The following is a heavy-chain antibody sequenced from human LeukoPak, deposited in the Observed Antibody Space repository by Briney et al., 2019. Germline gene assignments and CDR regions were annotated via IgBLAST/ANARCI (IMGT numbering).Heavy chain of an antibody. D-gene: IGHD2-2*01. CDR1: GGSISSSSYY. V-gene: IGHV4-39*01. J-gene: IGHJ3*02. CDR3: ASRGLYCSSTSCPDDAFDI. Sequence: PSETLSLTCAVSGGSISSSSYYWGWIRQPPGKGLEWIGSIYYSGSTYYNPSLKSRVTISVDTSKNQFSLKLSSVTAADTAVYYCASRGLYCSSTSCPDDAFDIWGQGTMVTVSS. CDR2: IYYSGST.